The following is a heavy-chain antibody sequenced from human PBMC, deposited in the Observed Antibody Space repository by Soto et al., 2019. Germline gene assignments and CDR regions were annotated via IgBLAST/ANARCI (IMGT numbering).Heavy chain of an antibody. D-gene: IGHD6-19*01. CDR1: GGTFSSYA. Sequence: SVKVSCKASGGTFSSYAISWVRQAPGQGLEWMGGIIPIFGTANYAQKFQGRVTITADESTSTAYMELSSLRSEDTAVYYCARPLAVAGNLGYYYYGMDVWDQGTRVTVSS. CDR3: ARPLAVAGNLGYYYYGMDV. J-gene: IGHJ6*02. CDR2: IIPIFGTA. V-gene: IGHV1-69*13.